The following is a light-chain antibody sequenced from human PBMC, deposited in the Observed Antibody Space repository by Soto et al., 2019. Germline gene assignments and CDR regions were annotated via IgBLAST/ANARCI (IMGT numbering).Light chain of an antibody. CDR1: QSISSY. J-gene: IGKJ5*01. V-gene: IGKV1-39*01. CDR2: AAS. Sequence: DIQMIQSPSSLSASVGDRVTITCRASQSISSYLNWYQQKPGKAPDLLIYAASTLQSGVPSRFSGRGSGTDFTLTISSLQPEDFATYYCQQSYNSLPITFGQGTRLEIK. CDR3: QQSYNSLPIT.